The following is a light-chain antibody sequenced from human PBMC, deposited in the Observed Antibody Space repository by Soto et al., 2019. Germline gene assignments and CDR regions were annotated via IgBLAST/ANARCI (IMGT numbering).Light chain of an antibody. J-gene: IGKJ1*01. CDR2: GAS. Sequence: IRLTQSPCALSLSPGERATLSCRASQSVDSGSLAWYQQKPGQTPRLLIYGASSRATGIPARFSGSGSGTDFTLTISSLAPDDFAIYYCHQRQSWPRTFGQGTKVDIK. V-gene: IGKV3D-20*02. CDR1: QSVDSGS. CDR3: HQRQSWPRT.